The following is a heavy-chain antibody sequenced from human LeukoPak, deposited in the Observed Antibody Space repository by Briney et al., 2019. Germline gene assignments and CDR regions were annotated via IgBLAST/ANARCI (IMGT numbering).Heavy chain of an antibody. D-gene: IGHD3-22*01. V-gene: IGHV3-53*01. CDR1: GFTVSSNY. CDR2: IYSGGST. CDR3: ARENYYDSSGYYDP. J-gene: IGHJ5*02. Sequence: GGSLRLSCAASGFTVSSNYMSWVRQAPGKGLEWVSVIYSGGSTYYADSAKGRFTISRDNSKNTLYLQMNSLRAEDTAVYYCARENYYDSSGYYDPWGQGTLVTVSS.